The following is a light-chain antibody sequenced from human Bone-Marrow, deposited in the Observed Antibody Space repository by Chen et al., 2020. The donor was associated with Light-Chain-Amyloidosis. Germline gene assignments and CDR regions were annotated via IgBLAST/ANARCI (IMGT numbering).Light chain of an antibody. CDR1: SSDVGTYNY. Sequence: QSALTQPPSASGSPGQSVTISCTGTSSDVGTYNYVPWYQQHTGKAPKLMIYEVSKRPSGGPARVSGSKSGNTASLTVSGLQAEDEADYYCTSHAGSNKGLFGGGTKLTVL. V-gene: IGLV2-8*01. CDR3: TSHAGSNKGL. CDR2: EVS. J-gene: IGLJ2*01.